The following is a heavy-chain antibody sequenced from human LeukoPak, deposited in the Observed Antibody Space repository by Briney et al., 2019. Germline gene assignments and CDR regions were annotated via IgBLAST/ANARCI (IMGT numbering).Heavy chain of an antibody. CDR1: GFTFGDYA. CDR2: IRSKPYGGTT. D-gene: IGHD5-18*01. J-gene: IGHJ6*03. V-gene: IGHV3-49*04. CDR3: IRDFRGYSSYYMDV. Sequence: TGGALRLSCIASGFTFGDYAMSWVRQAPGKGLEWVGFIRSKPYGGTTEYAASVKGRFSISRDDSKSTAYLQMTSLKTEDTAVYYCIRDFRGYSSYYMDVWGKGTTVTVSS.